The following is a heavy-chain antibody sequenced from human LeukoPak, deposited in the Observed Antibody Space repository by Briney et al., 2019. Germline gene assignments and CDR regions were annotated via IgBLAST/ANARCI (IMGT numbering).Heavy chain of an antibody. CDR2: INPSGGST. CDR1: GYTFTSYY. D-gene: IGHD3-22*01. CDR3: ARDRDRNDRLDY. Sequence: GASVKVSCKASGYTFTSYYMHWVRQAPGQGLEWMGIINPSGGSTSYTQKFQGRVTMTRDTSTNTVYIELNSLRSEDTAVYYCARDRDRNDRLDYWGQGTLVTVSS. J-gene: IGHJ4*02. V-gene: IGHV1-46*01.